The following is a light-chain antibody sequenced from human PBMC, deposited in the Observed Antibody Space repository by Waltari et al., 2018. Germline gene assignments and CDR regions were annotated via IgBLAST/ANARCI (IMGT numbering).Light chain of an antibody. V-gene: IGKV4-1*01. CDR3: QQYLSTPPT. Sequence: DIVMTQSPDSLAVSLGERATINCKSSQSVLYSSNNKNYLAWYQQKPGQPPKLLIYWASTRESGVPDRFSGSGSGTDFTLTISSLQAEYVAVYYCQQYLSTPPTFGQGTKVEIK. CDR1: QSVLYSSNNKNY. J-gene: IGKJ1*01. CDR2: WAS.